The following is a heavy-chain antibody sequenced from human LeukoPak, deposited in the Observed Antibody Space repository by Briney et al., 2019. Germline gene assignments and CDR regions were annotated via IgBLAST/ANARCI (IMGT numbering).Heavy chain of an antibody. CDR2: ISSSSSHI. Sequence: GGSLRLSCAASGFTFSSYSMNWVRQAPGKGLEWVSSISSSSSHIYYADSVKGRFTISRDNAKNSLYLQMNSLRAEDTAVYYCARATSTSCLKYWGQGTLVTVSS. J-gene: IGHJ4*02. V-gene: IGHV3-21*01. CDR1: GFTFSSYS. D-gene: IGHD2-2*01. CDR3: ARATSTSCLKY.